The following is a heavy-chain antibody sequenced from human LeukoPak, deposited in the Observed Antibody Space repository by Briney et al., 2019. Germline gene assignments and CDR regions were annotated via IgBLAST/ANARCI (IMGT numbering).Heavy chain of an antibody. J-gene: IGHJ4*02. CDR1: GFTFSSYG. Sequence: PGGSLRLSCAASGFTFSSYGMHWVRQAPGKGLEWXAVIWYDGSKTYYADSVKGRFTISRDSSKKTLFLQMNSLRAEDTAVYYCAQNFYDSSGLYFDYWGQGTLVTVSS. V-gene: IGHV3-33*06. CDR3: AQNFYDSSGLYFDY. CDR2: IWYDGSKT. D-gene: IGHD3-22*01.